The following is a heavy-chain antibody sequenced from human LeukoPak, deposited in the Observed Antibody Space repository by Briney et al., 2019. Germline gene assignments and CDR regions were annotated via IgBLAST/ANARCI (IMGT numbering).Heavy chain of an antibody. D-gene: IGHD2-15*01. CDR3: AKNGDRGAYCTGGTCYPYFYYYMDV. J-gene: IGHJ6*03. V-gene: IGHV3-23*01. Sequence: LPGGTLRLSCAAAGFIFSNYGMSWVRQAPGKGLEWVSAVSGSGGSTYYADSVKGRFTISRDNSKSTLYLQMNSLRAEDTAIYYCAKNGDRGAYCTGGTCYPYFYYYMDVWGKGTTVTI. CDR1: GFIFSNYG. CDR2: VSGSGGST.